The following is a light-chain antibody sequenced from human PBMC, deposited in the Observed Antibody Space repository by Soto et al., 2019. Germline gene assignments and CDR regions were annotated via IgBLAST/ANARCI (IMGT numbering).Light chain of an antibody. J-gene: IGLJ1*01. Sequence: QAVVTQPPSVSGAPGQRVTISCTGSSSNIGAPYDVHWYQHLPGRAPKLLIYGSTNRPSGVPDRFSGSKSGTSASLAITGLQAEDEADYYCQSYDSSLSGYIFGPGTKLTVL. V-gene: IGLV1-40*01. CDR1: SSNIGAPYD. CDR3: QSYDSSLSGYI. CDR2: GST.